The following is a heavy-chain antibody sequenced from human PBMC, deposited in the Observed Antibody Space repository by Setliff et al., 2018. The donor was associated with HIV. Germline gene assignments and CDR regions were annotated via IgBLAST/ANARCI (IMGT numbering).Heavy chain of an antibody. J-gene: IGHJ4*02. D-gene: IGHD5-12*01. CDR2: INPNSGNT. CDR3: ARDYSGYDYAFDY. Sequence: ASVKVSCKASGYTFNNYYMHWVRQAPGQGLEWMGLINPNSGNTNNAQKFQGRVTMTADTSTSTVYMDLSSLRSEDTAVYYCARDYSGYDYAFDYWGQGTLVTVSS. V-gene: IGHV1-46*02. CDR1: GYTFNNYY.